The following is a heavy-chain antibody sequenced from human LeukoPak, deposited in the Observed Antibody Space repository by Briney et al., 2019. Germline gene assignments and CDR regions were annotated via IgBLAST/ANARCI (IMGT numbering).Heavy chain of an antibody. CDR3: TTVFYIDGDPGY. J-gene: IGHJ4*02. D-gene: IGHD4-17*01. CDR1: GHTLIELP. Sequence: ASVKVSCKVSGHTLIELPIHWVRQAPGKGFEWMGGFDPEDGDTIYAQRFQGRVTMTEDTSIETAYMEMSSLRFDDTAVYYCTTVFYIDGDPGYWGQGTLVTVSS. CDR2: FDPEDGDT. V-gene: IGHV1-24*01.